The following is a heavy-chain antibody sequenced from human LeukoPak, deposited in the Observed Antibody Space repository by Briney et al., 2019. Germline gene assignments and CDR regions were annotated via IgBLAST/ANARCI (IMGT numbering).Heavy chain of an antibody. CDR2: ISSSGLYM. CDR1: GFTFNVYN. D-gene: IGHD3-10*01. CDR3: TRDQRFGYFDS. Sequence: PGRSLRLSCAASGFTFNVYNMNWVRQAPGKGLEWVSSISSSGLYMYYADSLKGRFTISRDSANDSLYLQMNSLRAEDTAVYYCTRDQRFGYFDSWGQGTLVTVSS. V-gene: IGHV3-21*01. J-gene: IGHJ4*02.